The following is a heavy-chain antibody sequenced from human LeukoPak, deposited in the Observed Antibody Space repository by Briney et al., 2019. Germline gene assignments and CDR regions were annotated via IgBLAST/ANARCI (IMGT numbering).Heavy chain of an antibody. J-gene: IGHJ4*02. V-gene: IGHV4-59*01. CDR3: ARKVLGYGDSSGYYGLYDY. D-gene: IGHD3-22*01. CDR2: IYYSGST. Sequence: SETLSLTCTVSGGSISSYYWSWIRQPPGKGLEWIGYIYYSGSTNYNPSLKSRVTISVDTSNNQFSLKLSSVTAADTAVYYCARKVLGYGDSSGYYGLYDYWGQGTLVTVSS. CDR1: GGSISSYY.